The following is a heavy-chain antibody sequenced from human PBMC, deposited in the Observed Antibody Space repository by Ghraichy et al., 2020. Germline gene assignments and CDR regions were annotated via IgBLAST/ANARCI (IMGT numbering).Heavy chain of an antibody. D-gene: IGHD6-13*01. V-gene: IGHV3-72*01. CDR2: IRNKANSYTT. Sequence: GGSLRLSCAASGFTFSDHYMDWVRQAPGKGLEWVGRIRNKANSYTTEYAASGKGRFTVSRDDSKHSLYLQMDSLRTEDSAVYYCARDISSWHSGYSYTMDVWGQGTTVTVS. CDR3: ARDISSWHSGYSYTMDV. J-gene: IGHJ6*02. CDR1: GFTFSDHY.